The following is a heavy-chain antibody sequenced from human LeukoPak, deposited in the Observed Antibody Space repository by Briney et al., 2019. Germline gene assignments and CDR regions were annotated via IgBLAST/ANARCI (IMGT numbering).Heavy chain of an antibody. J-gene: IGHJ4*02. CDR2: ISSSGSTI. D-gene: IGHD6-13*01. Sequence: GGSLRLSCASSGFTFSDYYMSWIRRAPGKGLEWVSYISSSGSTIYYADSVKGRFTISRDNAKNSLYLQMNSLRAEDTAVYYCARLSEAAASDYWGQGTLVTVSS. CDR1: GFTFSDYY. V-gene: IGHV3-11*01. CDR3: ARLSEAAASDY.